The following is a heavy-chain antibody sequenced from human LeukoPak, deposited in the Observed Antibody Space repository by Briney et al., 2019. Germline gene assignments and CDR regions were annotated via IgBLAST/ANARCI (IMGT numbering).Heavy chain of an antibody. CDR1: XGSLSGAY. CDR3: ARGPVRLARPFDY. Sequence: SETLSLTCSVQXGSLSGAYWTWXRQPPXXXXXXIGEINHTGSTNYNPSLKSRVTMSADTPKNQFSLNLTSVTAADTAVYYCARGPVRLARPFDYWGQGTLVTVSS. J-gene: IGHJ4*02. V-gene: IGHV4-34*01. D-gene: IGHD3-9*01. CDR2: INHTGST.